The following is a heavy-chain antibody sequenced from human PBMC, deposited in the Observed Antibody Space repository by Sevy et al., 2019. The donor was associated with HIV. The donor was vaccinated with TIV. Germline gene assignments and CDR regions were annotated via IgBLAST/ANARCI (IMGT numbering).Heavy chain of an antibody. Sequence: GESLKISCAASGFTFSIIYMNWVRQSPGKGLEWVGRMKSKIDGGTIDYAAPVKDRFTMSRDDSKNTLYLQMNSLKADDTAVYYCTTVGFPHWGSEAFDIWGQGTMVTVSS. J-gene: IGHJ3*02. CDR3: TTVGFPHWGSEAFDI. CDR2: MKSKIDGGTI. CDR1: GFTFSIIY. V-gene: IGHV3-15*01. D-gene: IGHD3-16*01.